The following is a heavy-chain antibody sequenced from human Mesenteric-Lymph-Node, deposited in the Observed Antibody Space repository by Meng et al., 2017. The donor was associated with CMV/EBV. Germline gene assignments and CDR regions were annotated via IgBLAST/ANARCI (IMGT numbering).Heavy chain of an antibody. CDR2: IYYSGST. V-gene: IGHV4-39*07. CDR1: GGSISSSSYY. J-gene: IGHJ5*02. D-gene: IGHD4-11*01. CDR3: ARVGVRNSNYIP. Sequence: SETLSLTCTVSGGSISSSSYYWGWIRQPPGKELEWIGSIYYSGSTYYNPSLKSRVTISVDTSKNQFSLKLSSVTAADTAVYYCARVGVRNSNYIPWGQGTLVTVSS.